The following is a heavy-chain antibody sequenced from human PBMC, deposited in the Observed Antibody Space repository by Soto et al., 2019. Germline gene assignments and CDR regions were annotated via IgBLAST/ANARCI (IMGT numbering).Heavy chain of an antibody. D-gene: IGHD5-12*01. CDR1: GGTFSSYT. CDR3: ARDHGYSGYEWTPPDY. V-gene: IGHV1-69*08. CDR2: IIPILGIA. Sequence: QVQLVQSGAEVKKPGSSVKVSCKASGGTFSSYTISWVRQAPGQGVEWMGRIIPILGIANYAQKFQGRVTITADKSTSTAYMELSSLRSEDTAVYYCARDHGYSGYEWTPPDYWGQGPLVTVSS. J-gene: IGHJ4*02.